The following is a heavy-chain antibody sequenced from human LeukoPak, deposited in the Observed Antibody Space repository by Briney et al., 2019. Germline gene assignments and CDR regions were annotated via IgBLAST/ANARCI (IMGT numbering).Heavy chain of an antibody. V-gene: IGHV3-33*01. J-gene: IGHJ3*02. Sequence: HPGGSLRLSCAASGFTFSSYGMHWVRQAPGKGLEWVAVIWYDGSNKYYADSVKGRFTISRDNSKNTLYLQMNSLRAEDTAVYYCARDLNIAAAGYAFDIWGQGTMVTVSS. CDR2: IWYDGSNK. CDR3: ARDLNIAAAGYAFDI. CDR1: GFTFSSYG. D-gene: IGHD6-13*01.